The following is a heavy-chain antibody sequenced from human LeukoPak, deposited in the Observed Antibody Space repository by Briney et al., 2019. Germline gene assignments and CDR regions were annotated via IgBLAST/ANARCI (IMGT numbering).Heavy chain of an antibody. J-gene: IGHJ1*01. CDR3: ARSVAEITSSCSVCAEYFHQ. V-gene: IGHV1-2*02. CDR1: GYTFTDYY. D-gene: IGHD2-2*01. Sequence: ASVKVSCKSSGYTFTDYYMHWLRQAPGQGLEWMGCINPNSGGTKYAQRFQGRVTMTRDTSITTAYMELSGLRSDDTAVYYCARSVAEITSSCSVCAEYFHQWGQGTLIIVSS. CDR2: INPNSGGT.